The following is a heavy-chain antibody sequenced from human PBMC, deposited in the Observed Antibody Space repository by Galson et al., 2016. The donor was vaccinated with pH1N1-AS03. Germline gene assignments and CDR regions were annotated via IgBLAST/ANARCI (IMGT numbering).Heavy chain of an antibody. Sequence: SLRLSCAASGFTFSSYWMHWVRQAPGKGLVWVSRINSDGRSTSYADSVKGRFTISRDNAKNTLYLQMNSLRAEDTAVCYCARWIGGVGATKYYFDHWGQGTLVTVSS. D-gene: IGHD1-26*01. CDR2: INSDGRST. CDR3: ARWIGGVGATKYYFDH. V-gene: IGHV3-74*01. J-gene: IGHJ4*02. CDR1: GFTFSSYW.